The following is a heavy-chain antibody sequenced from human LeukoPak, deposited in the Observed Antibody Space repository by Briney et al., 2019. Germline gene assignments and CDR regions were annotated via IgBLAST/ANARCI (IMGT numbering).Heavy chain of an antibody. V-gene: IGHV5-51*01. CDR2: IYPGDSDT. Sequence: GESLKISCKGSGYSFTSYWIGWVRQMPGKGLEWMGIIYPGDSDTRYSPSFQGRVTISADKSISTAYLQWSSLKASDTAMYYCARESPGRELLPGLDYWGQGTLVTVSS. D-gene: IGHD1-26*01. CDR1: GYSFTSYW. J-gene: IGHJ4*02. CDR3: ARESPGRELLPGLDY.